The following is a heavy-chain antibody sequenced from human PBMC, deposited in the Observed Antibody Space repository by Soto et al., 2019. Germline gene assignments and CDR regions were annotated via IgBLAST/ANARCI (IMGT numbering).Heavy chain of an antibody. D-gene: IGHD3-22*01. Sequence: QVQLVESGGGVVQPGRSLRLSCAASGFIFRSYGMHWVRQAPGKGLEWVAAISYDGSNKFYVDPVKGRFTISRDNSKNTVDLQMNSLRVKDTAVFYCAKDTYYHDSSGYYTFDYWGQGTLVTVSS. CDR3: AKDTYYHDSSGYYTFDY. J-gene: IGHJ4*02. CDR1: GFIFRSYG. V-gene: IGHV3-30*18. CDR2: ISYDGSNK.